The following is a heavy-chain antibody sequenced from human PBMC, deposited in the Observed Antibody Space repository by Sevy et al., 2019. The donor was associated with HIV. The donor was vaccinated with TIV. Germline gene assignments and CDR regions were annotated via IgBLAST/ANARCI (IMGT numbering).Heavy chain of an antibody. Sequence: ASVKVSCKASGGTFSSYAISWVRQAPGQGLEWVGGIIPIFGTANYAQKFQGRVTITADESTSTAYMELSSLRSEDTAVYYCARGERWLQYAFDYWGQGTLVTVSS. J-gene: IGHJ4*02. CDR3: ARGERWLQYAFDY. CDR1: GGTFSSYA. V-gene: IGHV1-69*13. D-gene: IGHD5-12*01. CDR2: IIPIFGTA.